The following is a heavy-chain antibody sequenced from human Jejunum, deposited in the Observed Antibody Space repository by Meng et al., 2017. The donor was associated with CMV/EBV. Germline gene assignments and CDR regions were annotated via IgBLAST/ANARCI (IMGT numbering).Heavy chain of an antibody. D-gene: IGHD2-2*01. V-gene: IGHV3-23*01. CDR1: SSYA. J-gene: IGHJ6*02. Sequence: SSYAMSWVRQAPGQGLEWVSTISNTGGTTFYADSVKGRFAISRDNSKNTLSMQMNSLRAEDTAVYYCAKDDCDITNCWQYYGLDVWGQGTTVTVSS. CDR2: ISNTGGTT. CDR3: AKDDCDITNCWQYYGLDV.